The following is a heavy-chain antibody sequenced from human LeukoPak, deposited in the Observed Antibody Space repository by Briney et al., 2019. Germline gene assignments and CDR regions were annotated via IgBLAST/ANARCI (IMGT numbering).Heavy chain of an antibody. Sequence: GGSLRLSCAASGFTFSNYAMSWVRQAPGKGLEWVSAITGSGSGIYYADSMKSRFTISRDNSKDTLYLQINSLRAEDTAVYYCAKWGDYDVLTGYYVSDYWGQGTLVTVPS. J-gene: IGHJ4*02. CDR3: AKWGDYDVLTGYYVSDY. CDR2: ITGSGSGI. CDR1: GFTFSNYA. V-gene: IGHV3-23*01. D-gene: IGHD3-9*01.